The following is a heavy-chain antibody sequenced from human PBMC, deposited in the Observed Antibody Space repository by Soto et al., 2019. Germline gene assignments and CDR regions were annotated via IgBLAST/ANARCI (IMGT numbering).Heavy chain of an antibody. J-gene: IGHJ5*02. V-gene: IGHV3-21*01. CDR1: GFTFSSYS. CDR3: ARDTCDYAYNWFYP. CDR2: ISSSSSYI. Sequence: GGSLRLSCAASGFTFSSYSMNWVRQAPGKGLEWVSSISSSSSYIYYADSVKGRFTISRDNAKNSLYLQMNSLRAEDTAVYYCARDTCDYAYNWFYPWGQGTLVTVSS. D-gene: IGHD4-17*01.